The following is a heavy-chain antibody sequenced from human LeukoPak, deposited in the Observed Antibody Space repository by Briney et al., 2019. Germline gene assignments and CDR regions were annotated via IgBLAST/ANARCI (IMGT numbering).Heavy chain of an antibody. CDR3: ARGRFRGFANYYDSSGYYHRGDAFDI. J-gene: IGHJ3*02. CDR1: GGSISSYY. V-gene: IGHV4-59*01. CDR2: IYYSGST. Sequence: SETLSLTCTVSGGSISSYYWSWIRQPPGKGLEWIGYIYYSGSTNYNPSLESRVTISVDTSKNQFSLKLSSVTAADTAVYYCARGRFRGFANYYDSSGYYHRGDAFDIWGQGTMVTVSS. D-gene: IGHD3-22*01.